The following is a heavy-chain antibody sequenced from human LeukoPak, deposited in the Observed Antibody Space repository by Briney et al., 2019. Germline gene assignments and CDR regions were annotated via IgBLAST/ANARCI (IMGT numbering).Heavy chain of an antibody. Sequence: SETLSLTCTVSGGSVSTSTHYWGWIRHPPGKGLGWIGSASNGGSTSYNPSLTSRISISVDTSKNQFSLKLNSVTAADTALYYCARSDHSHYVNWFDSWGQGILVAVSS. J-gene: IGHJ5*01. CDR3: ARSDHSHYVNWFDS. D-gene: IGHD3-10*01. CDR2: ASNGGST. V-gene: IGHV4-39*01. CDR1: GGSVSTSTHY.